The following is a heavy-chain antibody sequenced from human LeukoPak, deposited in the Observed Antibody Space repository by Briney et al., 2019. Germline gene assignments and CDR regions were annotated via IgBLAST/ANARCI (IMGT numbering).Heavy chain of an antibody. CDR3: ARDRSSGSMVDAFDI. V-gene: IGHV4-59*01. CDR2: T. Sequence: QSSETLSLTCTVSGGSISGYYWSWIRQPPGKGLEWIGCTNYNPSLKSRVTISVDMSKNQFSLKLSSVTAADTAIYYCARDRSSGSMVDAFDIWGQGTMVTVSS. D-gene: IGHD6-19*01. J-gene: IGHJ3*02. CDR1: GGSISGYY.